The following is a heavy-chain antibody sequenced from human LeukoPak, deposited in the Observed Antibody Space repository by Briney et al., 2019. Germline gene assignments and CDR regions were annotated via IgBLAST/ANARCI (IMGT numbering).Heavy chain of an antibody. J-gene: IGHJ5*02. Sequence: SQTLSLTCAISGDSVSNTSIAWNWIRQSPSGGLEWLGRTYYRSKWYNDYAVSVKSRITIKSDTSKNQFALQLDSVTPEDTAVYYCARADLEEQLRWFDPWGQGTLVTVSS. CDR1: GDSVSNTSIA. V-gene: IGHV6-1*01. CDR2: TYYRSKWYN. CDR3: ARADLEEQLRWFDP. D-gene: IGHD6-6*01.